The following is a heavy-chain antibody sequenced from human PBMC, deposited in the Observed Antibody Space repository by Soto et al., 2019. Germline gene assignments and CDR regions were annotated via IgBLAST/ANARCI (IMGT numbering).Heavy chain of an antibody. CDR2: MNPNSGNT. V-gene: IGHV1-8*01. J-gene: IGHJ4*02. D-gene: IGHD3-3*01. CDR3: ARAYDFWSGYPDY. CDR1: GYTFTSYD. Sequence: ASVKGCCKASGYTFTSYDMNWVRQATGQGLEWMGWMNPNSGNTGYAQKFQGRVTMTRNTSISTAYMELSSLRSEDTAVYYCARAYDFWSGYPDYWGQGTLVTVSS.